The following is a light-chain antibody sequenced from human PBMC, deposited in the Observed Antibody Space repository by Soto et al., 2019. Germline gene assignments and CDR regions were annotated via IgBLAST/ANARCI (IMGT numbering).Light chain of an antibody. CDR1: QDISTS. CDR2: PAS. CDR3: QHLRTYPFS. V-gene: IGKV1-9*01. Sequence: DIQLTQSPSFLSASVGDRVTVSCRASQDISTSLAWFQQKAGKVPQLLVYPASTLPDGVPSRFSGSGSGTYFTLTINNLQAEDFATYYCQHLRTYPFSFGPGTKLDIK. J-gene: IGKJ2*03.